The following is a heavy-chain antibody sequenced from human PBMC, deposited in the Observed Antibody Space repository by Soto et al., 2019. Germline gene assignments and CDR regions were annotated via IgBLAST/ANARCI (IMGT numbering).Heavy chain of an antibody. CDR3: AGEDTPSSN. J-gene: IGHJ4*02. V-gene: IGHV1-18*01. CDR1: GYNFTSYG. D-gene: IGHD6-6*01. Sequence: QVQLVQSGAEVKKPGASVKVSCKASGYNFTSYGISWVRQAPGQGLEWMGRISAYNGNTNYAQKLQGRVTMTTDTSTITAYMELMSLISDETAVYYSAGEDTPSSNWGQGTLVTVSS. CDR2: ISAYNGNT.